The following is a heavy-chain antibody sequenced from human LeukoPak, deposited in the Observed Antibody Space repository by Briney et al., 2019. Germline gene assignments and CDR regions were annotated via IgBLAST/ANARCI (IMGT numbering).Heavy chain of an antibody. J-gene: IGHJ4*02. CDR3: VKDTARVPGDY. D-gene: IGHD5-18*01. V-gene: IGHV3-64D*06. CDR2: ISSNGGST. Sequence: GGSLRLSCSVSGFTFSTFAMHWVRQAPGKGLEYVSGISSNGGSTYYADSVKGSFTISRDNSKNTLYLQMSSLRTEDTAVYYCVKDTARVPGDYWGRGTLVTVSS. CDR1: GFTFSTFA.